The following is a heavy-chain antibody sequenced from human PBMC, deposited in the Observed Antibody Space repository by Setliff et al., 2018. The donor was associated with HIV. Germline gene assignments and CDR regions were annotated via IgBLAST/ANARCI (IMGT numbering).Heavy chain of an antibody. J-gene: IGHJ4*02. CDR2: IYYSGTT. CDR1: GGSISGTSYY. D-gene: IGHD3-3*01. V-gene: IGHV4-39*01. CDR3: ARVPFTTGFDY. Sequence: SETLSLTCTVSGGSISGTSYYWGWIRQPPGKGLEWIGSIYYSGTTYHNPSLKSRVTISVDTSKNQFSLKLSSVTAADTAVFYCARVPFTTGFDYWGQGILVTVSS.